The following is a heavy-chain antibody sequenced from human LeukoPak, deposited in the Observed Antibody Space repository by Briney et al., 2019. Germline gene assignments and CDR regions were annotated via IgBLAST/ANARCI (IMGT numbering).Heavy chain of an antibody. J-gene: IGHJ4*02. D-gene: IGHD1-26*01. CDR2: GHYSGNT. V-gene: IGHV4-39*01. CDR3: ARHGHHSDHDY. CDR1: GGSISAISGGPYY. Sequence: ASETLSLTSTVSGGSISAISGGPYYWGWIRQPPGKGLEWIGSGHYSGNTYNPSLKSRVTISIDTSKNQFSLRVSSVTAADTAVYYCARHGHHSDHDYWGQGNLVTVSS.